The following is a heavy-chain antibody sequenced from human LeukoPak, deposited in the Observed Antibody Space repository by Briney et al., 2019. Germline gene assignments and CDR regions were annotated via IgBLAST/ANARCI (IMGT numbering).Heavy chain of an antibody. CDR2: IYTSGST. D-gene: IGHD6-13*01. CDR1: GGSISSGSYY. Sequence: SETLSLTCTVSGGSISSGSYYWSWIRQPAGKGLEWIGRIYTSGSTNYNPSLKSRVTISVDTSKNQFSLKLSSVTAADTAVYYCARDAAAADLNWFDPWGQGTLVTVSS. V-gene: IGHV4-61*02. CDR3: ARDAAAADLNWFDP. J-gene: IGHJ5*02.